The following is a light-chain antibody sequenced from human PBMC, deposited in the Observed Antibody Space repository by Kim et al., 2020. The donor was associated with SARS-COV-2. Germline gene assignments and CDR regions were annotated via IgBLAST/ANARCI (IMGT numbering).Light chain of an antibody. CDR2: NGN. Sequence: SVLTQPPSASGTPGQRVTVSCSGSRSNIGSNTVNWFQQVPGTAPKLLIYNGNQRPSGVPDRVSGSKSGTSASLAIGGLQSEDEAHYYCAAWDNSLKGWVFGGGTQLTVL. J-gene: IGLJ3*02. V-gene: IGLV1-44*01. CDR3: AAWDNSLKGWV. CDR1: RSNIGSNT.